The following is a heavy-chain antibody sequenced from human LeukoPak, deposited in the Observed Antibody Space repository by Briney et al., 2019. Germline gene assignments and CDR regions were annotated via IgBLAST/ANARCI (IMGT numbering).Heavy chain of an antibody. CDR1: GFSFSTYA. J-gene: IGHJ5*02. CDR3: AKDRYGSGNNWLDP. D-gene: IGHD3-10*01. Sequence: PGGSLRLSCRGSGFSFSTYAMHWVRQGPGKGLEWLAFNLHDGSKSHYADSVNGRFTISRDNANDTLFLQLKSLQTDDTAVYYCAKDRYGSGNNWLDPWGQGTLVTVSS. CDR2: NLHDGSKS. V-gene: IGHV3-30*02.